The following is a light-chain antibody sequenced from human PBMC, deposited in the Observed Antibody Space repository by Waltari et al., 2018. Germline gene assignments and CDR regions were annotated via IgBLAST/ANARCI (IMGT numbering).Light chain of an antibody. V-gene: IGKV1-9*01. CDR3: QQPPGT. Sequence: GDRVTFTCRASRDIRSYLAWYQQKSGKAPKLLIFAASTLQSGVPSRFSGSGSGTEFTLTISNLQPEDVATYYCQQPPGTFGGGTKVEIK. CDR1: RDIRSY. J-gene: IGKJ4*01. CDR2: AAS.